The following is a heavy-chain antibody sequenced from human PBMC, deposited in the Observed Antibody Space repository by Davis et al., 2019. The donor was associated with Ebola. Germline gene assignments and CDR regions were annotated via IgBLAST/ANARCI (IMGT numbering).Heavy chain of an antibody. CDR2: IIPILGIA. V-gene: IGHV1-69*04. J-gene: IGHJ6*02. D-gene: IGHD3-10*01. Sequence: SVKVSCKASGYTFTGYYMHWVRQAPGQGLEWMGRIIPILGIANYAQKFQGRVTITADKSTSTAYMELSSLRSEDTAVYYCAREELLWFGELLYYYYYGMDVWGQGTTVTVSS. CDR1: GYTFTGYY. CDR3: AREELLWFGELLYYYYYGMDV.